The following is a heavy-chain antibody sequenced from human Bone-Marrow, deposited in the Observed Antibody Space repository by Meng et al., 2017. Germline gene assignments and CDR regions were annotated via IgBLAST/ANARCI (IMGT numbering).Heavy chain of an antibody. D-gene: IGHD6-13*01. CDR3: AREESIAAAGNFDY. Sequence: SETLSLTCAVYGGSFSGYYWSWIRQPPGKGLEWIGEINHSGSTNYNPSLKSRVTISVDTSKNQFSLKLSSVTAADTAVYYCAREESIAAAGNFDYWGQGTLVTVSS. CDR1: GGSFSGYY. J-gene: IGHJ4*02. V-gene: IGHV4-34*01. CDR2: INHSGST.